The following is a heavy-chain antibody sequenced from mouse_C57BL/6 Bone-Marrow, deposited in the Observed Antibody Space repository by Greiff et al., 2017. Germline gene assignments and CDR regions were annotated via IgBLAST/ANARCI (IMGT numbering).Heavy chain of an antibody. J-gene: IGHJ2*01. CDR2: IYPGSGST. CDR3: ARTVAMDY. D-gene: IGHD1-1*02. Sequence: QVQLQQPRAELVQPGASVKMSCQASGYTFTSYWITWVKQRPGQGLEWIGDIYPGSGSTNYNEKFKSKATLTVDTSSSTAYMQLSSLTYEDSAVYYCARTVAMDYWGQGTTRTVSS. CDR1: GYTFTSYW. V-gene: IGHV1-55*01.